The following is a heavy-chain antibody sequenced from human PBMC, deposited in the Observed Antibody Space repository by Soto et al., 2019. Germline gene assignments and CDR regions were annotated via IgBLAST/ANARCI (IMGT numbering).Heavy chain of an antibody. Sequence: EVHLLESGGGVVQPGKSLKISCATSGFAFSDYPMTWVRQPPGQGLEWVSGISASGDKPYYADSVKGRFTISRDNSKNTLSLQMNSLRVEDTGIDYCAKLEWLACGGVYWGQGTLVTVSS. D-gene: IGHD6-19*01. V-gene: IGHV3-23*01. CDR1: GFAFSDYP. CDR3: AKLEWLACGGVY. CDR2: ISASGDKP. J-gene: IGHJ4*02.